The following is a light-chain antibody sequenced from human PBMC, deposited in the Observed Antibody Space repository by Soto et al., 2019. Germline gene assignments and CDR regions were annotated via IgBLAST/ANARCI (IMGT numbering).Light chain of an antibody. Sequence: EVVLTQSPATLSLSPGDRATLSCRASQSVSSYFAWYQQKPGQAPRLLIYDASSRATGIPARFSGSGSGTDFTLTISSLEAEDFAVYYCQQRSIWPLTFGQGTRLEI. V-gene: IGKV3-11*01. CDR2: DAS. CDR1: QSVSSY. CDR3: QQRSIWPLT. J-gene: IGKJ5*01.